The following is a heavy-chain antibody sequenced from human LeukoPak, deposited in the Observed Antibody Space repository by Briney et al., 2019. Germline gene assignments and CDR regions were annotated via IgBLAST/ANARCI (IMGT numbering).Heavy chain of an antibody. CDR2: IYPGDSDT. Sequence: GESLKISCKGSGYIFTSYWIGWVRQMPGKGLEWMGIIYPGDSDTRYSPSFQGQVTISADKSISTAYLQWSSLKASDTAMYYCARTNYDILTGYPNWLDPWGQGTLVTVSS. CDR3: ARTNYDILTGYPNWLDP. D-gene: IGHD3-9*01. J-gene: IGHJ5*02. V-gene: IGHV5-51*01. CDR1: GYIFTSYW.